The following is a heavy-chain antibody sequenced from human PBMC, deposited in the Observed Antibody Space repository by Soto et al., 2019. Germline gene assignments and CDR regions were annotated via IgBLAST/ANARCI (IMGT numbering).Heavy chain of an antibody. CDR3: AKEAAAGTFEYFQH. CDR1: GFTFSSYG. Sequence: GGSLRLSCAASGFTFSSYGMHWVRQAPGKGLEWVAVISYDGSNKYYADSVKGRFTISRDNSKNTLYLQMNSLRAEDTAVYYCAKEAAAGTFEYFQHWGQGTLVTVSS. D-gene: IGHD6-13*01. J-gene: IGHJ1*01. V-gene: IGHV3-30*18. CDR2: ISYDGSNK.